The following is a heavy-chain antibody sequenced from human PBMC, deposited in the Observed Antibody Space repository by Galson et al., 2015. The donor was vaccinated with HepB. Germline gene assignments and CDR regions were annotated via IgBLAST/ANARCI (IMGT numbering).Heavy chain of an antibody. CDR1: GFSVRTTY. Sequence: SLRLSCAASGFSVRTTYFSWVRQTPGLGLQWVSDIYSDGRTYYADSVKGRFTVSRDTSKNTLYLQMNNLRAEDTALYYCAREQDWASHYWGQGALVTVSS. J-gene: IGHJ4*02. V-gene: IGHV3-53*01. D-gene: IGHD2-15*01. CDR3: AREQDWASHY. CDR2: IYSDGRT.